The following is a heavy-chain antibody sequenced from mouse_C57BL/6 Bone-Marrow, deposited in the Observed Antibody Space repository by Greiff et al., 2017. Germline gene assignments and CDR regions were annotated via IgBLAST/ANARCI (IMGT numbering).Heavy chain of an antibody. Sequence: VQLQQSGAELVKPGASVKLSCKASGYTFTSYWMHWVKQRPGQGLEWIGMIHPNSGSTNYNEKFKSKATLTVDKSSSTAYMLLSSLTSEDSAVYYCARWYYGSSYVWFAYWGQGTLVTVSA. D-gene: IGHD1-1*01. CDR1: GYTFTSYW. CDR3: ARWYYGSSYVWFAY. CDR2: IHPNSGST. J-gene: IGHJ3*01. V-gene: IGHV1-64*01.